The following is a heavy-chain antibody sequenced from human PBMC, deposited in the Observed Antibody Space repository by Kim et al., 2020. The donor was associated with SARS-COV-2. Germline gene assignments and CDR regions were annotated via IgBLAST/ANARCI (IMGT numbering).Heavy chain of an antibody. CDR2: IYYSGST. D-gene: IGHD3-10*01. CDR1: GGSISSSSYY. V-gene: IGHV4-39*07. Sequence: SETLSLTCTVSGGSISSSSYYWGWIRQPPGKGLEWIGSIYYSGSTYYNPSLKSRVTISVDTSKNQFSLKLSSVTAADTAVYYCARAGPVLLWFGELNQSGWFDPWGQGTLVTVSS. CDR3: ARAGPVLLWFGELNQSGWFDP. J-gene: IGHJ5*02.